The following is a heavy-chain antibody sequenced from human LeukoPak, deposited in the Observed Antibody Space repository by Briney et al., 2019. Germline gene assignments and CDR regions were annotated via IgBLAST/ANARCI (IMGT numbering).Heavy chain of an antibody. CDR3: ARGGAKFWTKNYYYYGMDV. D-gene: IGHD3-3*01. CDR2: FDPEDGET. J-gene: IGHJ6*02. V-gene: IGHV1-24*01. Sequence: ASVKVSCKVSGYTLTELSMHWVRQAPGKGLEWMGGFDPEDGETIYAQKFQGRVTMTEDTSTDTAYMGLSSLRSEDTAVYYCARGGAKFWTKNYYYYGMDVWGQGTTVTVSS. CDR1: GYTLTELS.